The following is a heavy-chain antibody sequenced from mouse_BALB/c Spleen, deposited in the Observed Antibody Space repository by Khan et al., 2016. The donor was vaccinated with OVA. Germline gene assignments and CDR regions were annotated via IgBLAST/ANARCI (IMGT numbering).Heavy chain of an antibody. J-gene: IGHJ3*01. CDR2: ISSDGDYT. D-gene: IGHD4-1*01. V-gene: IGHV5-6*01. CDR3: ATHLTGSFAY. CDR1: GFTFSPYS. Sequence: EVQGVESGGDLVKSGGSLKLSCAASGFTFSPYSMSWVRQTPDKRLEWVATISSDGDYTNYPDSVKGRFNISRDNAKNTLYLQMSSLKSEDTAIYYCATHLTGSFAYWGQGTLVTVSA.